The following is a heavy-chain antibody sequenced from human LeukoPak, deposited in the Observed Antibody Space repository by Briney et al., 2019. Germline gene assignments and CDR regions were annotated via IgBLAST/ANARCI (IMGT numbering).Heavy chain of an antibody. CDR2: IYYSGST. Sequence: SETLSLTCTVSGGSISSYYWSWIRQPPGKGLEWIGYIYYSGSTNYNPSLKSRVTISVDTSKNQFSLKLSSVTAADTAVYYCARELTSGSYYAFDYWGQGTLVTVSS. J-gene: IGHJ4*02. CDR1: GGSISSYY. CDR3: ARELTSGSYYAFDY. D-gene: IGHD1-26*01. V-gene: IGHV4-59*12.